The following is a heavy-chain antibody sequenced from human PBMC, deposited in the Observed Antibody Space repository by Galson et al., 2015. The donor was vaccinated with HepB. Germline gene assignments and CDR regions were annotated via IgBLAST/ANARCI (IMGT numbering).Heavy chain of an antibody. J-gene: IGHJ6*02. CDR3: ARDFLGLRDYTRPRYYYYYGMDV. D-gene: IGHD3-16*01. CDR2: INTNTGNP. V-gene: IGHV7-4-1*02. Sequence: SVKVSCKASGYTFASYAMNWVRQAPGQGLEWMGWINTNTGNPTYAQGFTGRFVFSLDTSVSTAYLQISSLKAEDTAVYYCARDFLGLRDYTRPRYYYYYGMDVWGQGTTVTVSS. CDR1: GYTFASYA.